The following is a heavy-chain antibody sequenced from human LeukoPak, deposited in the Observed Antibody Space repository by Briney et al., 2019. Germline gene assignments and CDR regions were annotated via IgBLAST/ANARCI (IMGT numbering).Heavy chain of an antibody. J-gene: IGHJ4*02. CDR1: GGSISSNSYY. CDR3: ARTRYYYNSRSYGAPYYFDY. D-gene: IGHD3-10*01. CDR2: IYYSGST. V-gene: IGHV4-39*01. Sequence: SETLSLTCAVSGGSISSNSYYWGWIRQPPGKGLEWIGSIYYSGSTYYKSSLKSRVTISVDTSKNQFSLKLSSVTAADTAVYYCARTRYYYNSRSYGAPYYFDYRGQGTLVTVSS.